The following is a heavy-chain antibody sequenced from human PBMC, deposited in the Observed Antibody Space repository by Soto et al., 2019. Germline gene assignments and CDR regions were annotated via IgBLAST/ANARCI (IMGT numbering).Heavy chain of an antibody. CDR3: ARDYTPAGGFRPYFDY. J-gene: IGHJ4*02. V-gene: IGHV3-21*01. CDR2: ISSSSSYI. D-gene: IGHD3-16*01. Sequence: GGSLRLSCAASGFTFSSYSMNWVRQAPGKGLEWVSSISSSSSYIYYADSVKGRFTISRDNAKNSLYLQMNSLRAEDTAVYYCARDYTPAGGFRPYFDYWGQGTLVTVSS. CDR1: GFTFSSYS.